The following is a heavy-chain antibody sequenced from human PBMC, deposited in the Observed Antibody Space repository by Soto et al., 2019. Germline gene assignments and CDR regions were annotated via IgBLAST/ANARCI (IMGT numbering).Heavy chain of an antibody. CDR2: IDNAGSSA. J-gene: IGHJ6*02. CDR3: TRLGWSVSGMDV. Sequence: EVQLVESGGGLFQPGGSLRLSCAASGFTFSIYWLPWVRQAPGKGPVWVSRIDNAGSSARYADSVKGRFTISRDNAKNTVYLQMNSLRAEDTAVYDCTRLGWSVSGMDVWGHGSTVTVSS. CDR1: GFTFSIYW. V-gene: IGHV3-74*01.